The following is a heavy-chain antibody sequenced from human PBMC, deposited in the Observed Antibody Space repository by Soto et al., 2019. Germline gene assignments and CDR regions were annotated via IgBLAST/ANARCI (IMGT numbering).Heavy chain of an antibody. J-gene: IGHJ6*02. CDR1: GGNISSYY. V-gene: IGHV4-59*01. CDR3: ARGLWSGYYERYYYYGMDV. Sequence: ASETLSLTCTVSGGNISSYYWSWIRQTPGKGLEWIGYIYYSGSTNYNPSLKSRVTISVDTSKNQFSLKLSSVTAADTAVYYCARGLWSGYYERYYYYGMDVWGQGTTVTVSS. D-gene: IGHD3-3*01. CDR2: IYYSGST.